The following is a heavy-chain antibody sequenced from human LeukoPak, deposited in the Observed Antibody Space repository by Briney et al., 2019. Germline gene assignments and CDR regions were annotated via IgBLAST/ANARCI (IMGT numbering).Heavy chain of an antibody. D-gene: IGHD2-15*01. CDR1: GGSISNYY. V-gene: IGHV4-59*08. J-gene: IGHJ4*02. Sequence: SETLSLTCTVSGGSISNYYWSWIRQPPGKGLEWIGYVYSSGSTNYNPSVKSRATTSIDTSKNQFSLGLSSVTAADTAVYYCARHEYCIGGSCWVIGYWGQGTLVTVSS. CDR2: VYSSGST. CDR3: ARHEYCIGGSCWVIGY.